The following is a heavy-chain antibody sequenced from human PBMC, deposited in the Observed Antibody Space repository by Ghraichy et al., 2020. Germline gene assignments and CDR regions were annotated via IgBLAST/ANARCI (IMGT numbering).Heavy chain of an antibody. J-gene: IGHJ6*02. CDR3: AKGAVAGNIWYYYGMDV. CDR2: ISGSGGAK. CDR1: GFTFSSYA. Sequence: GGSLRLSCAASGFTFSSYAMSWVRQAPGKGLEWVSDISGSGGAKYYAGSVKGRFTISRDSSKNTLFLQMTSLRAEDTALYYCAKGAVAGNIWYYYGMDVWGQGTTVTVSS. D-gene: IGHD6-19*01. V-gene: IGHV3-23*01.